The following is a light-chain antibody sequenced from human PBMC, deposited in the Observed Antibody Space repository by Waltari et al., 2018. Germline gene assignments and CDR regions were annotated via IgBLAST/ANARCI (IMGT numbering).Light chain of an antibody. J-gene: IGKJ4*01. Sequence: EIVFTQSPGTLSLSPGERATLSSRASQSVSSSYLAWYQQKPGQAPRLLIYGASSRATGIPDRFSGSGSGTDFTLTISRLEPEDFAVYYCQQYGSSPRLTFGGGTKVEIK. CDR3: QQYGSSPRLT. CDR2: GAS. V-gene: IGKV3-20*01. CDR1: QSVSSSY.